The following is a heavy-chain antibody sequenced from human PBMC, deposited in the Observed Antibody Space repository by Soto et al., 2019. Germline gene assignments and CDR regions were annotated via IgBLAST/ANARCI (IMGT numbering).Heavy chain of an antibody. CDR2: IIPVFGTA. D-gene: IGHD6-6*01. CDR1: GGTFSSYA. Sequence: QVQLMQSGAEVKKPGSSVKVSCKASGGTFSSYAISWVRQAPGQGLEWMGGIIPVFGTANYAQKFQGRVTITADGPTNTVYMELSSLRSEDTAVYYCARGGGAARTQSDHWGQGTLVTVSS. V-gene: IGHV1-69*01. J-gene: IGHJ4*02. CDR3: ARGGGAARTQSDH.